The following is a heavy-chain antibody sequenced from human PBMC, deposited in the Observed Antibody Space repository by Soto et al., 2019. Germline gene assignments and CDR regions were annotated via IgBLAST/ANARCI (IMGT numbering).Heavy chain of an antibody. Sequence: GGSLRLSCAASGFTFDDYTMHGVRQAPGKGLEWVSLISWDGGSTYYADSVKGRFTISRDNSKNSLYLQMNSLRTEDTALYYCAKDITIFGTDAFDIWGQGTMVTVSS. CDR3: AKDITIFGTDAFDI. J-gene: IGHJ3*02. V-gene: IGHV3-43*01. CDR1: GFTFDDYT. D-gene: IGHD3-3*01. CDR2: ISWDGGST.